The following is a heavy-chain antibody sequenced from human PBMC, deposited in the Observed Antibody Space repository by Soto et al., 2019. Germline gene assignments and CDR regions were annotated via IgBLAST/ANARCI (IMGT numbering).Heavy chain of an antibody. J-gene: IGHJ3*02. CDR3: ATQPDDSEVTDFDAFDI. Sequence: ASVKVSCKASGGTFSSYAISGVRQAPGQGLEWMGGIIPIFGTANYAQKFQGRVTITADESTSTAYMELSSLRSEDTAVYYCATQPDDSEVTDFDAFDIWGQGTMVTVSS. V-gene: IGHV1-69*13. CDR1: GGTFSSYA. D-gene: IGHD4-4*01. CDR2: IIPIFGTA.